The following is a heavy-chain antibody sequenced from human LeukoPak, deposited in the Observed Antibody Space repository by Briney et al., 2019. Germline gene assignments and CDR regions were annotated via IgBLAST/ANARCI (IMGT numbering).Heavy chain of an antibody. CDR3: ATIRASAAEFDY. V-gene: IGHV3-21*01. J-gene: IGHJ4*02. D-gene: IGHD6-13*01. CDR1: GFTFSSYS. Sequence: AGGSLRLSCAASGFTFSSYSMNWVRQAPGKGLEWVSSISSSSSYIYYADSVKGRFTISRDNAKNSLYLQMNSLRAEDTAVYYCATIRASAAEFDYWGQGTLVTVSS. CDR2: ISSSSSYI.